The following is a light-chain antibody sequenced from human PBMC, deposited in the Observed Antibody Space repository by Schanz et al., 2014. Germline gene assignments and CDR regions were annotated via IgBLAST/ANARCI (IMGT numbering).Light chain of an antibody. CDR3: SSYADSSTL. V-gene: IGLV2-11*01. Sequence: QSALTQPRSVSGSPGQSVTISCTGTSSDVGGYNSVSWFQQHPGRAPTLMIYDVSKRPSGVPDRFSGSQSGNTASLTISGLQAEDESDYYCSSYADSSTLFGPGTKLTVL. J-gene: IGLJ1*01. CDR2: DVS. CDR1: SSDVGGYNS.